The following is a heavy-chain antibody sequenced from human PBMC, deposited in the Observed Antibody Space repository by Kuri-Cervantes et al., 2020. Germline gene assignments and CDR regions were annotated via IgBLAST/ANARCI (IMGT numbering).Heavy chain of an antibody. D-gene: IGHD2-2*01. Sequence: GESLKISCAASGFTFSAYYMTWIRQAPGKGLEWVSYISSSSSYIYYADSVKGRFTISRDNAKNSLYLQMNSLRAEDAAVYYCARGIVVVPAAMDGFDPWGQGTLVTVSS. V-gene: IGHV3-11*06. CDR3: ARGIVVVPAAMDGFDP. CDR1: GFTFSAYY. CDR2: ISSSSSYI. J-gene: IGHJ5*02.